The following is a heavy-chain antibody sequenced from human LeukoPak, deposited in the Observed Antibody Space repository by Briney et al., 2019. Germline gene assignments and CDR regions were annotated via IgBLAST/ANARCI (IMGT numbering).Heavy chain of an antibody. CDR2: IYYSGST. D-gene: IGHD6-19*01. J-gene: IGHJ4*02. V-gene: IGHV4-39*01. CDR3: ARLREYTSGPFDY. Sequence: SETLSLTCTVSGGSINSRDAYWGRIRQPPGKGLEWIGSIYYSGSTYYNPSLKSRVTMSVDTSKNQFSLKLSSVAAADTAVYYCARLREYTSGPFDYWGQGTLVTVSS. CDR1: GGSINSRDAY.